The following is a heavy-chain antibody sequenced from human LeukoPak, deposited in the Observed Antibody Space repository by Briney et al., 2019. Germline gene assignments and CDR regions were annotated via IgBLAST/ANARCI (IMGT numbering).Heavy chain of an antibody. CDR3: VNSSPGGGWLVSGNFDY. CDR2: IQYSGST. CDR1: GGSISSYH. V-gene: IGHV4-59*08. D-gene: IGHD6-19*01. Sequence: SETLSLTCTVSGGSISSYHWSWIRQSPGKGLEWMGYIQYSGSTNRNPSLKSRVTISVDTSKNQFSLKLSSVTAADTAVYYCVNSSPGGGWLVSGNFDYWGQGTLVTVSS. J-gene: IGHJ4*02.